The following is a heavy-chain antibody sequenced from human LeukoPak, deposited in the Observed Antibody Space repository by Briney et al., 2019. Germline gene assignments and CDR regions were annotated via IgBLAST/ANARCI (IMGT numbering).Heavy chain of an antibody. D-gene: IGHD3-10*01. CDR3: ATTARFGESYYYYYGMDV. CDR2: ISAYNGNT. CDR1: GYTFTSYG. J-gene: IGHJ6*02. V-gene: IGHV1-18*01. Sequence: ASVKVSCKASGYTFTSYGLSWVRQAPGQGLEWMGWISAYNGNTNYAQKLQGRVTMTTDTSTSTAYMELRSLRSDDTAVYYCATTARFGESYYYYYGMDVWGQGTTVTVSS.